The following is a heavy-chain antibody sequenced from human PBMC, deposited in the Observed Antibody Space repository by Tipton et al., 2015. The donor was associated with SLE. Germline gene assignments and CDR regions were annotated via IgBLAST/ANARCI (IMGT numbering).Heavy chain of an antibody. J-gene: IGHJ3*02. D-gene: IGHD4-17*01. CDR2: IYTSGST. Sequence: TLSLTCTVSGGSISSYYWSWIRQPPGKGLEWIGYIYTSGSTNYNPSLKSRVTISVDTSKNQFSLKLSSVTAADTAVYYCASSIPLRADAFDIWGQGTMVTVSS. CDR3: ASSIPLRADAFDI. V-gene: IGHV4-4*09. CDR1: GGSISSYY.